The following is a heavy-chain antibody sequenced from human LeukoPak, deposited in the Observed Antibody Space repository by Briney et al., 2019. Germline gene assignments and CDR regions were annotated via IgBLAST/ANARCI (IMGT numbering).Heavy chain of an antibody. CDR3: ARRPYYYCMDV. V-gene: IGHV3-23*01. CDR2: ISGSGGST. Sequence: GGSLRLSCVGSGLTFSNYAMSWVRQAPGKGLEWVSGISGSGGSTYYADSVKGRFTISRDNSKNTLYLQMNSLRPEETALSYRARRPYYYCMDVWGKGPTVTVS. CDR1: GLTFSNYA. J-gene: IGHJ6*03.